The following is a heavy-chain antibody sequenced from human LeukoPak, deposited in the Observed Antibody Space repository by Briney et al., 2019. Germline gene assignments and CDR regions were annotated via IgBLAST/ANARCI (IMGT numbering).Heavy chain of an antibody. V-gene: IGHV4-39*01. J-gene: IGHJ4*02. Sequence: SETLSLTCTVSGGSISINSYYWGWIRQPPGKGLEWIATIYYTGRTNYNPSLKSRVTISVDTSKNQFSLKVRSVTAADTAVCYCARHGSYGSGSYHYLDCWGQGTQVTVSS. CDR2: IYYTGRT. CDR3: ARHGSYGSGSYHYLDC. D-gene: IGHD3-10*01. CDR1: GGSISINSYY.